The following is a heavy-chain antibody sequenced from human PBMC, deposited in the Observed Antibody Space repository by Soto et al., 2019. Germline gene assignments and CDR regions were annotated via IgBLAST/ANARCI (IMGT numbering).Heavy chain of an antibody. D-gene: IGHD6-19*01. V-gene: IGHV4-59*08. Sequence: SETLSLTCTVSGGSISSYYWSWIRQPPGRGLEWIGYIYYSGSTNYNPSLKSRVTISVDTSKNQFSLKLSSVTAADTAVYYCAIIYSSGSYYFDYWGQGTLVTVSS. CDR2: IYYSGST. CDR3: AIIYSSGSYYFDY. J-gene: IGHJ4*02. CDR1: GGSISSYY.